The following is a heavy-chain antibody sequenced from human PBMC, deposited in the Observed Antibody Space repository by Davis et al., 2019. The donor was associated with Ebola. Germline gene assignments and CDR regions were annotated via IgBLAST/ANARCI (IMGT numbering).Heavy chain of an antibody. CDR2: INPRVGSI. D-gene: IGHD3-16*01. V-gene: IGHV1-46*01. J-gene: IGHJ4*02. CDR1: GYTLISYY. CDR3: ASYRWGGDLDY. Sequence: AASVKVSCKASGYTLISYYMHWVRQAPGQGLEWMGIINPRVGSISYAQKFQGRVTMTEDTSTDTSYMELSSLRPEDTAVYYCASYRWGGDLDYWGQGTLVTVSS.